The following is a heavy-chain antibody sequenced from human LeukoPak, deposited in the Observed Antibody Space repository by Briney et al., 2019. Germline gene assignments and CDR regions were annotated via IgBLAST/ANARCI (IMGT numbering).Heavy chain of an antibody. J-gene: IGHJ4*02. D-gene: IGHD3/OR15-3a*01. Sequence: ASVKVSCKTSGYSFTAFYIHWVRQAPGQGLEWMGWIHPRRGDTNYAQKFQGRVTMTRDTSTSTVYMELSSLRSEDTAVYYCARTQDWSHIANFDYWGQGTLVTVSS. V-gene: IGHV1-2*02. CDR3: ARTQDWSHIANFDY. CDR2: IHPRRGDT. CDR1: GYSFTAFY.